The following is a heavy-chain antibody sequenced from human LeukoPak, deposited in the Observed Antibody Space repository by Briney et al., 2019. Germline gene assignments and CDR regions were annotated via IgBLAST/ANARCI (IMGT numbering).Heavy chain of an antibody. V-gene: IGHV1-18*01. CDR2: ISTYDGNT. D-gene: IGHD3-22*01. J-gene: IGHJ4*02. CDR3: ARDLTHRRNYDNSGYQIVPAF. Sequence: ASVKVSCKASGYTLSSYGITWVRQAPGQGLEWMGWISTYDGNTNYVQKFQGRVTMTTDTSTSTAYMELRSLRSDDTAVYYCARDLTHRRNYDNSGYQIVPAFWGQGTLVTVSS. CDR1: GYTLSSYG.